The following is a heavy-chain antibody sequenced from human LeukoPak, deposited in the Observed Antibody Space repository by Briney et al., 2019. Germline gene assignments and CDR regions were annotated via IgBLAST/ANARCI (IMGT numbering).Heavy chain of an antibody. V-gene: IGHV5-51*01. D-gene: IGHD4-17*01. CDR2: IYPGDSDT. CDR3: ASTYGTSNDPLDY. CDR1: GYSFTSYW. Sequence: GESLKISCKGSGYSFTSYWIGWVRQMPVKGLEWMGIIYPGDSDTRYSPSFQGQVTISADKSISTAYLQWSSLKASDTAMYYCASTYGTSNDPLDYWGQGTLVTVSS. J-gene: IGHJ4*02.